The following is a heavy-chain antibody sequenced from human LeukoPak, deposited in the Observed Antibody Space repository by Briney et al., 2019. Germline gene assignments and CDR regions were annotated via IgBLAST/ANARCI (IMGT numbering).Heavy chain of an antibody. CDR3: ARDPAGGGALGL. V-gene: IGHV4-59*02. Sequence: PSETLSLTCTVSGGSVSTYYWSWIRQPPGKGLEWIGYFYYSGSTNYNPSLKSRVTISVDTSKNHFSLNLISVTAADTAVYYCARDPAGGGALGLWGQGTMVTVSS. J-gene: IGHJ3*01. D-gene: IGHD3-10*01. CDR2: FYYSGST. CDR1: GGSVSTYY.